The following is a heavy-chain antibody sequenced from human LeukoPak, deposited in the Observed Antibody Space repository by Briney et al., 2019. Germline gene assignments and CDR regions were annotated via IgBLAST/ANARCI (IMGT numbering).Heavy chain of an antibody. V-gene: IGHV3-30-3*01. D-gene: IGHD5-18*01. J-gene: IGHJ3*02. CDR2: ISYDGSNK. CDR3: ARTEDTASAFDI. Sequence: GGSLRLSCAASGFTFSSYAMHWVRQAPGKGLEWVAVISYDGSNKYYVDSVKGRFTISRDNSKNTLYLQMNSLRAEDTAVYYCARTEDTASAFDIWGQGTMVTVSS. CDR1: GFTFSSYA.